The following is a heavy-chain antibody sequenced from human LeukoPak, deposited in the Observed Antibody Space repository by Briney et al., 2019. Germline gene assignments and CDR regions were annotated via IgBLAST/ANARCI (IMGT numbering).Heavy chain of an antibody. Sequence: QPGGSLSLSCAASGFTLCSYEMIGVRQAPGKGLEWVSYISSSGSTIYYADSVKGRFTISRENAKNSLYLQMNSLRAEDKGVYYCPRVHGMYAWGEGETVTVSS. CDR2: ISSSGSTI. V-gene: IGHV3-48*03. CDR1: GFTLCSYE. CDR3: PRVHGMYA. J-gene: IGHJ6*04.